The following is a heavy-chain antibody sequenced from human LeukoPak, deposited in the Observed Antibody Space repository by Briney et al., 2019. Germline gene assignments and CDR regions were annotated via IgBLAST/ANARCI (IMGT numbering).Heavy chain of an antibody. CDR1: GYTFTGYY. CDR3: ARDLTGTTFPFDY. Sequence: ASVKVSCKASGYTFTGYYMHWVRQAPGQGLEWMGWINPNSGGTNYAQKFQGRVTMTRDTSISKVYMELSRLRSDDTAVYYCARDLTGTTFPFDYWGQGTLVTVSS. CDR2: INPNSGGT. V-gene: IGHV1-2*02. D-gene: IGHD1-1*01. J-gene: IGHJ4*02.